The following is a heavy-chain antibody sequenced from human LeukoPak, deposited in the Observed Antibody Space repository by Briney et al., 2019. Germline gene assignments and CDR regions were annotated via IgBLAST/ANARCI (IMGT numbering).Heavy chain of an antibody. V-gene: IGHV3-21*01. Sequence: GGSLRLSCAASGFTFSSYAMHWVRQAPGKGLEWVSSISSSSSYIYYADSVKGRFTISRDNAKNSLYLQMNSLRAEDTAVYYCARDFFYYDSSGSPDYWGQGTLVTVSS. CDR3: ARDFFYYDSSGSPDY. CDR2: ISSSSSYI. J-gene: IGHJ4*02. CDR1: GFTFSSYA. D-gene: IGHD3-22*01.